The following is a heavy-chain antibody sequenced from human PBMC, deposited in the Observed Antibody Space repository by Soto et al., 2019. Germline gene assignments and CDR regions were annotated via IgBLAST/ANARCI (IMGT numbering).Heavy chain of an antibody. CDR1: GYTFTSYD. CDR2: INPNNGNT. D-gene: IGHD1-7*01. Sequence: QVQLVQCGAEVKKSGASVKVSCKASGYTFTSYDINWVRQATGQGLEWMGWINPNNGNTGYAQKFQGRVTVTRDTSTSTVFMELSSLSSKDTAVYFCARTSSGTRGGFDPWGQGTRVTVSS. J-gene: IGHJ5*02. V-gene: IGHV1-8*01. CDR3: ARTSSGTRGGFDP.